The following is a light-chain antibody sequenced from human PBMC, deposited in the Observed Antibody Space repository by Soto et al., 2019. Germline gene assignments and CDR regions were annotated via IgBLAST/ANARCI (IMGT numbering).Light chain of an antibody. J-gene: IGLJ2*01. V-gene: IGLV1-40*01. CDR3: QSFDARLNSVV. Sequence: QTVVTQPPSVSGAPGQRVTISCTGSSSNIGAGYDVHWYQQFPGTAPKLLIYGNNNRPSGVTDRFSGSKSGTSASLAITGLQGEDEADYHCQSFDARLNSVVFGGGTKLTVL. CDR1: SSNIGAGYD. CDR2: GNN.